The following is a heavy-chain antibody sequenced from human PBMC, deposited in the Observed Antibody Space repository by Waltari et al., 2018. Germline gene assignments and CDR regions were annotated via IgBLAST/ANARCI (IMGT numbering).Heavy chain of an antibody. CDR3: ARELELFKFFDY. D-gene: IGHD1-7*01. V-gene: IGHV1-2*02. Sequence: QVQLVQSGAEVTKPGASVKVSCKASGYTFTGYHMHRLRQAPGQGLEWRGWINPNSGGTNYAQKFQGRVTMTRDTSISTAYMELSRLRSDDTAVYYCARELELFKFFDYWGQGTLVTVSS. CDR1: GYTFTGYH. CDR2: INPNSGGT. J-gene: IGHJ4*02.